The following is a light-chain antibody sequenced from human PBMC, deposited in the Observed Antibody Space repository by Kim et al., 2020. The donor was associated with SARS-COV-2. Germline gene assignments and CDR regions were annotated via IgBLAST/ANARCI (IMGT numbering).Light chain of an antibody. J-gene: IGKJ5*01. V-gene: IGKV1-12*01. CDR1: QAISRW. CDR2: GAS. CDR3: QQSNIFPIT. Sequence: AYVGGTVAITCRASQAISRWLAWYQQRPGNPPRLLIFGASNLQAGVPSRFSGSGSGTDFSLTISSLQPEDFGTYYCQQSNIFPITFGQGTRLEIK.